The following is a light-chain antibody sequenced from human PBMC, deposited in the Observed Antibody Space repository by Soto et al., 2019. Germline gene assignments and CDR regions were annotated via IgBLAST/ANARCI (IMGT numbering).Light chain of an antibody. CDR2: GAS. CDR3: QQYHTWPIT. J-gene: IGKJ4*01. Sequence: EIVMTQSPATLSVSPGERATLSCRASQSVSSSYLAWYQQKPGQAPRLLIYGASIRATGIPARFSGSGSGTEFTLTISSLQSEDCAIYYCQQYHTWPITFGGGTKVDIK. V-gene: IGKV3D-15*01. CDR1: QSVSSSY.